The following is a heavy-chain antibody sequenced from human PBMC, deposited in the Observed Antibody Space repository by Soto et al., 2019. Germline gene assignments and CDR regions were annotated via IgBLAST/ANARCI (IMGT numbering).Heavy chain of an antibody. D-gene: IGHD6-13*01. CDR2: IYHSGST. Sequence: SETLSLTCAVSSGSISSSNWWSWVRQPPGKGLEWIGEIYHSGSTNYNPSLKSRVTISVDKSNNQFSLKLSSVTAADTAVYYCARASIAAAGTGYFQHWGQGTLVTVSS. CDR1: SGSISSSNW. V-gene: IGHV4-4*02. CDR3: ARASIAAAGTGYFQH. J-gene: IGHJ1*01.